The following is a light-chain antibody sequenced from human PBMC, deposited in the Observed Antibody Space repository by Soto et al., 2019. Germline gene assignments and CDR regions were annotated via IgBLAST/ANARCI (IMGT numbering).Light chain of an antibody. CDR1: QSVSSY. CDR2: DAS. V-gene: IGKV3D-15*01. CDR3: QHYNSYPWT. Sequence: EILLPQSPATLSVSQGERATPSCRASQSVSSYLAWYQQKPGQAPRLLIYDASNRATGIPARFSGSGSGTDFTLTISSLQPDDFATYYCQHYNSYPWTFGQGTKVDI. J-gene: IGKJ1*01.